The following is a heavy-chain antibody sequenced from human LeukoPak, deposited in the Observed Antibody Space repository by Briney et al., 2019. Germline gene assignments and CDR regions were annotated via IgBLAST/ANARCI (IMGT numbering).Heavy chain of an antibody. CDR2: ISGSGGST. CDR1: GFTFDDYA. J-gene: IGHJ4*02. V-gene: IGHV3-23*01. Sequence: GGSLRLSCAASGFTFDDYAMHWVRQAPGKGLEWVSLISGSGGSTYYADSVKGRFTISRDNSKNTLYLQMNSLRAEDTAVYYCARRNIAAAALDYWGQGTLVTVSS. D-gene: IGHD6-13*01. CDR3: ARRNIAAAALDY.